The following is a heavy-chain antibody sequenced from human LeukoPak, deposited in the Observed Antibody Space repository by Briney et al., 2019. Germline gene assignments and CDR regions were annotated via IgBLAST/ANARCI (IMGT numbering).Heavy chain of an antibody. CDR3: ARAKPKNMVRGLIMRRESRYYFDY. CDR2: IYSGGST. V-gene: IGHV3-53*01. J-gene: IGHJ4*02. D-gene: IGHD3-10*01. Sequence: ETLSLTCAVYGGSFSCYYWSWIRQPPGKGLEWVSVIYSGGSTYYADSVKGRFTISRDNSKSTLYIQMNSLRAEDTAVYYCARAKPKNMVRGLIMRRESRYYFDYWGQGTLVTVSS. CDR1: GGSFSCYY.